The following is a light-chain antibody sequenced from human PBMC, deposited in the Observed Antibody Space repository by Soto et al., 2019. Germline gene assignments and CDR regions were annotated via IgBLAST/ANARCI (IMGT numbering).Light chain of an antibody. J-gene: IGKJ1*01. V-gene: IGKV1-5*01. CDR2: DAS. CDR1: QRIRSW. Sequence: DIPMTQSPSTLSASVGDRVTITCRASQRIRSWLAWFQQKPGKAPKLLIYDASTLQSGVPSRCSGSGSATEFTLTLGSLQPDGFATYYCQRCTTGSGTFGQGNTV. CDR3: QRCTTGSGT.